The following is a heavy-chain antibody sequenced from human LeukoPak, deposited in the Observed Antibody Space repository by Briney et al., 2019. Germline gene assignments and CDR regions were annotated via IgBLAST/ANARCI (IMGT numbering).Heavy chain of an antibody. CDR3: ARQGGIAAPWDY. CDR2: MNPNSGNT. V-gene: IGHV1-8*01. Sequence: ASVKISCKASGYTFTSYDINWVRQATGQGLEWMGWMNPNSGNTGYAQKFQGRVTMTRNTSISTAYMELSSLRSEDTAVYYCARQGGIAAPWDYWGQGTLVTVPS. CDR1: GYTFTSYD. J-gene: IGHJ4*02. D-gene: IGHD6-13*01.